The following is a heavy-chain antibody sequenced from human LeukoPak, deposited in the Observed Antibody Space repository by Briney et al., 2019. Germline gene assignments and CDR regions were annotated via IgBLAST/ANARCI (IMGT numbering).Heavy chain of an antibody. J-gene: IGHJ4*02. Sequence: ASVKVSCKASGYTFTGYYMHWVRQAPGRGLEWMGWINPNSGGTNYAQKFQGRVTMTRDTSISTAYMELSRLRSDDTAVYYCAREGVGYYYDSSGYGKDYWGQGTLVTVSS. CDR1: GYTFTGYY. CDR2: INPNSGGT. D-gene: IGHD3-22*01. V-gene: IGHV1-2*02. CDR3: AREGVGYYYDSSGYGKDY.